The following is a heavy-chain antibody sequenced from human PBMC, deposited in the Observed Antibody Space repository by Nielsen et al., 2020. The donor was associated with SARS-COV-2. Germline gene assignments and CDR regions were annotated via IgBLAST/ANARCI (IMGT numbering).Heavy chain of an antibody. V-gene: IGHV3-30-3*01. Sequence: GESLKISCAASGFTFSSYAMHWVRQAPGKGLEWVAVISYDGSNKYYADSVKGRFTISRDNSKNTLYLQMNSLRAEDTAVYYCASGLVVTRKTIDYWGQGTLVTVSS. D-gene: IGHD2-21*02. CDR3: ASGLVVTRKTIDY. CDR2: ISYDGSNK. J-gene: IGHJ4*02. CDR1: GFTFSSYA.